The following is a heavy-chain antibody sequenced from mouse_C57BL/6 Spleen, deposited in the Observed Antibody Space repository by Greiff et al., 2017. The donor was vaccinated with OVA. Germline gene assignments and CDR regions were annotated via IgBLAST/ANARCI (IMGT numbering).Heavy chain of an antibody. D-gene: IGHD2-4*01. CDR1: GYSFTGYY. J-gene: IGHJ2*01. V-gene: IGHV1-42*01. CDR2: INPSTGGT. Sequence: EVKLMESGPELVKPGASVKISCKASGYSFTGYYMNWVKQSPEKSLEWIGEINPSTGGTTYNQKFKAKATLTVDKSSSTAYMQLKSLTSEDSAVYYCARRIYYEPFDYWGQGTTLTVSS. CDR3: ARRIYYEPFDY.